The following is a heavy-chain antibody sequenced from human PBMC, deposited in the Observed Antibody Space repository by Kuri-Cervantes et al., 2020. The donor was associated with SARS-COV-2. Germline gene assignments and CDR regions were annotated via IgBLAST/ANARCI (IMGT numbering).Heavy chain of an antibody. Sequence: ASVKVSCKASGYTFTGYYMHWVRQAPGQGLEWMGWINPNSGGTNYAQKFQGRVTMTRDTSISTAYMELSRLRSDDTAVYYCASLTGTTGGRYYYYGMDVWGQGITVTGSS. CDR3: ASLTGTTGGRYYYYGMDV. J-gene: IGHJ6*02. D-gene: IGHD1-7*01. CDR2: INPNSGGT. V-gene: IGHV1-2*02. CDR1: GYTFTGYY.